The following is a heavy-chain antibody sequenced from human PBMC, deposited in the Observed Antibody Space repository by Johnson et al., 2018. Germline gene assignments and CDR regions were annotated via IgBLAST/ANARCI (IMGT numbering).Heavy chain of an antibody. J-gene: IGHJ6*02. Sequence: VQLVESGGGVVQPGRSLRLSCAASGFTFDDYAMHWVRQAPGKGLEWVSGISWNSGIIGYVDSVKGRFTISRDNAKNSLNLQMNSLRAEDTAVYYCAREGDRGVAAAVHYYYDGMDVWGQGTTVTGSS. CDR2: ISWNSGII. D-gene: IGHD6-13*01. CDR3: AREGDRGVAAAVHYYYDGMDV. CDR1: GFTFDDYA. V-gene: IGHV3-9*01.